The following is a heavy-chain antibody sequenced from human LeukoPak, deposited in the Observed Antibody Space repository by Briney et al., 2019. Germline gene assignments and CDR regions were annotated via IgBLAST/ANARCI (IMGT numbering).Heavy chain of an antibody. Sequence: GASVKVSCKASGYTFTGYYMHWVRQAPGQGLEWMGWINPNSGGTNYAQKFQGRVTMTRDTSISTAYMELSRLRSEDTAVYYCARVAIAAAGQYYYGMDVWGQGTTVTVSS. CDR3: ARVAIAAAGQYYYGMDV. V-gene: IGHV1-2*02. J-gene: IGHJ6*02. CDR1: GYTFTGYY. CDR2: INPNSGGT. D-gene: IGHD6-13*01.